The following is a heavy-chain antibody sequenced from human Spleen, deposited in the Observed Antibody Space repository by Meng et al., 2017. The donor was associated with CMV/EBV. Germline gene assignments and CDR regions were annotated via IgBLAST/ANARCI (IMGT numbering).Heavy chain of an antibody. CDR2: INHSGST. Sequence: CAVYGGSFSGYYWSWIRQHPGKGLEWIGEINHSGSTNYNPSLKSRVTISVDTSKSQFSLKLSSVTAADTAVYYCARDGSGYGVFDYWGQGTLVTVSS. CDR1: GGSFSGYY. J-gene: IGHJ4*02. CDR3: ARDGSGYGVFDY. V-gene: IGHV4-34*01. D-gene: IGHD3-22*01.